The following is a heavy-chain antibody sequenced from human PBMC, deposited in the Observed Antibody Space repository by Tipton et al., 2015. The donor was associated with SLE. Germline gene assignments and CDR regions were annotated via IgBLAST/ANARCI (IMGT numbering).Heavy chain of an antibody. V-gene: IGHV3-21*04. D-gene: IGHD6-13*01. CDR1: GFTFSSYS. CDR2: ISSSSSYI. CDR3: ARVVGIAAIGGYFDY. J-gene: IGHJ4*02. Sequence: SLRLSCAASGFTFSSYSMNWVRQAPGKGLEWVSSISSSSSYIYYADSVKGRFTISRDNSKNTLYLQMNSLRAEDTAVYYCARVVGIAAIGGYFDYWGQGTLVTVSS.